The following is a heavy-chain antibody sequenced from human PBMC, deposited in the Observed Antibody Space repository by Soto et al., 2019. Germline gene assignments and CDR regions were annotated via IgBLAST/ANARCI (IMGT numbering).Heavy chain of an antibody. Sequence: QVQLQESGPGLVKPSETLSLTCTVSGGSISSYYWSWIRQPPGKGLEWIGYIYYSGSTNYNPSLKSRVTISVDTSKNQFSLKLSSVTAADTAVYYCARGRRDITPRGSMDWFDPWGQGTLVTVSS. CDR3: ARGRRDITPRGSMDWFDP. V-gene: IGHV4-59*01. D-gene: IGHD2-15*01. CDR2: IYYSGST. J-gene: IGHJ5*02. CDR1: GGSISSYY.